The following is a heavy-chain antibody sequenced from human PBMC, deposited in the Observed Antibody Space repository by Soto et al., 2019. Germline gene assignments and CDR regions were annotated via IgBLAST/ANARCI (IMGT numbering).Heavy chain of an antibody. CDR2: MNPNSANT. V-gene: IGHV1-8*01. D-gene: IGHD1-26*01. CDR3: ARMATSGTLNWFDP. Sequence: QAQLVQSGAEVKEPGASVKVSCKASGYTFTNYDMSWVRQATGQGLEWMGWMNPNSANTGYAQKFQGRVSMTRDTSINTAYMELSSLRSEDTAIYYCARMATSGTLNWFDPWGQGTLVTVSS. CDR1: GYTFTNYD. J-gene: IGHJ5*02.